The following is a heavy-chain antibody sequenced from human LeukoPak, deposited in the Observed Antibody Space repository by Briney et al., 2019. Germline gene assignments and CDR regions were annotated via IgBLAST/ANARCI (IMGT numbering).Heavy chain of an antibody. CDR3: ARGRLLWFGELLYLVH. J-gene: IGHJ4*02. Sequence: SETLSLTCAVYGGSFSGYYWGWIRQPPGKGLEWIGEINHSGSTNYNPSLKSRVAISVDTSKNQFPLKLSSVTATDTAVYYCARGRLLWFGELLYLVHWGQGTLVTVSS. CDR2: INHSGST. V-gene: IGHV4-34*01. D-gene: IGHD3-10*01. CDR1: GGSFSGYY.